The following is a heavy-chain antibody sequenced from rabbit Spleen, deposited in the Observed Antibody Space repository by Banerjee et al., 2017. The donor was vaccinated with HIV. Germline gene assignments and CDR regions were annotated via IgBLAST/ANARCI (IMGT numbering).Heavy chain of an antibody. CDR1: GIDFSTYA. CDR3: VRAGDAGYGPYYFNL. V-gene: IGHV1S47*01. CDR2: IYPKHGST. Sequence: QEQLVESGGGLVKPGASLKLSCKASGIDFSTYAINWVRQAPGKGLEWIGYIYPKHGSTDHASWVNGRFTISLDNAQNTVFLQMTSLTAADTATYFCVRAGDAGYGPYYFNLWGQGTLVTV. J-gene: IGHJ4*01. D-gene: IGHD4-2*01.